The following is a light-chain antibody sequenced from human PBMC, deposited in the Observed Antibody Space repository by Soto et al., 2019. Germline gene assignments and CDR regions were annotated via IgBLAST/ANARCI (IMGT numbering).Light chain of an antibody. CDR1: QSVSSN. J-gene: IGKJ1*01. CDR2: GAS. V-gene: IGKV3-15*01. Sequence: IVFTPSPATLSVSPGEKATLSCRASQSVSSNLAWYQQKPGQAPRLLIYGASTRATGIPARFSGSGSGTEFTLTISSLQSEDFAVYYCQQCNNWPRTFGQGTKVDI. CDR3: QQCNNWPRT.